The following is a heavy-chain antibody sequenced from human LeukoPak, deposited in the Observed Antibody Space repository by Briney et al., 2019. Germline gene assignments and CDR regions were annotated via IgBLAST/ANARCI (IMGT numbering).Heavy chain of an antibody. CDR2: INPNSGDT. CDR1: GYNFNVYY. CDR3: AGGRLAMAPNCLGP. D-gene: IGHD6-19*01. Sequence: GASVKVSCKPPGYNFNVYYIHWVRQAPGHGLEWMGWINPNSGDTKYAQKFQGRVTMTRDTSINTAYMELSRLRSDDTAVYYCAGGRLAMAPNCLGPWGQGTLVTVSS. V-gene: IGHV1-2*02. J-gene: IGHJ5*02.